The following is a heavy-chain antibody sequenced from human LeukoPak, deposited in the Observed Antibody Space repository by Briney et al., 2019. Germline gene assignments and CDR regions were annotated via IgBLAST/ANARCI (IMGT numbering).Heavy chain of an antibody. CDR2: VYPGDSDA. Sequence: GESLMISCRGSGYTFTSNWIGWVRQMPGKGLEWMGIVYPGDSDAIYSPPFQGQVTISADKSISTAYLQWSSLKASDSAMYYCARLSSAGGFSLAFYYMDVWGKGNTDTVSS. J-gene: IGHJ6*03. CDR1: GYTFTSNW. V-gene: IGHV5-51*01. D-gene: IGHD6-13*01. CDR3: ARLSSAGGFSLAFYYMDV.